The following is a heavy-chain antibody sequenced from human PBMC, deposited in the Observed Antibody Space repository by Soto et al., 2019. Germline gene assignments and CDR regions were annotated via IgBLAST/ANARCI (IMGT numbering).Heavy chain of an antibody. CDR2: ISAYNGNT. J-gene: IGHJ5*02. CDR3: ARDEAYKWNDGGWFHP. CDR1: GYTFTSYG. D-gene: IGHD1-1*01. Sequence: QVQLVQSGAAVTKPGASLKVSCQASGYTFTSYGISWVRQASGQGLEWMGWISAYNGNTKYAQKLQGRVTMTTDTSTSTAYMELRSLRSDDTAVYYCARDEAYKWNDGGWFHPWGQGTLVTVSS. V-gene: IGHV1-18*01.